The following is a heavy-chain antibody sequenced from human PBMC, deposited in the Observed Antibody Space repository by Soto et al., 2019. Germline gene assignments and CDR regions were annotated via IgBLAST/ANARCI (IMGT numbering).Heavy chain of an antibody. V-gene: IGHV4-59*01. CDR2: IYYSGST. J-gene: IGHJ6*03. D-gene: IGHD3-10*01. Sequence: SETLSLTCTVSGGSISSYYWSWIRQPPGKGLEWIGYIYYSGSTNYNPSLKSRVTISVDTSKNQFSLKLSSVTAADTAVYYCARAMAGGRYYYYYMDVWGKGTTVTVSS. CDR1: GGSISSYY. CDR3: ARAMAGGRYYYYYMDV.